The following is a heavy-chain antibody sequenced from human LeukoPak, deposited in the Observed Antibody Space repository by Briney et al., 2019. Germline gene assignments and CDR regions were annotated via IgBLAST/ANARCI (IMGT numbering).Heavy chain of an antibody. CDR2: IRYSGST. Sequence: SETLSLTCNVSGGSISSNTYFWGWIRRPPGKGLEWIGSIRYSGSTYYNPSLKSRVTISVDTSKNQFSLNLSSLTAADTAVYYCATSDTVSTYNWLDPWGQGTLVTVS. CDR1: GGSISSNTYF. V-gene: IGHV4-39*01. CDR3: ATSDTVSTYNWLDP. D-gene: IGHD5/OR15-5a*01. J-gene: IGHJ5*02.